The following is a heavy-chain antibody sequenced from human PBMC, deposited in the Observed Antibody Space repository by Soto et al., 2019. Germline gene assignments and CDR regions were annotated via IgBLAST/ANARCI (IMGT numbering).Heavy chain of an antibody. CDR3: ARTYSSGWRRFDP. J-gene: IGHJ5*02. Sequence: SETLSLTCTVSGGSISSYYWSWIRQPPGKGLEWIGYIYYSGSTNYNPSLKSRVTISVDTSKNQFSLKLSSVTAADTAVYYCARTYSSGWRRFDPWGQGTLVTVSS. CDR2: IYYSGST. V-gene: IGHV4-59*01. D-gene: IGHD6-19*01. CDR1: GGSISSYY.